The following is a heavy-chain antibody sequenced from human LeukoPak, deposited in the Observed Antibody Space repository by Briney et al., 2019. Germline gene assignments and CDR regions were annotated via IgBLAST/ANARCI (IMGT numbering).Heavy chain of an antibody. CDR3: AREQSGGYSYGRTPSDY. CDR2: INPNSGGT. Sequence: ASVKVSCKASGGTFSNYAITWVRQAPGQGLEWMGWINPNSGGTNYAQKFQGRVTMTRDTSISTAYMELSRLRSDDTAVYYCAREQSGGYSYGRTPSDYWGQGTLVTVSS. J-gene: IGHJ4*02. CDR1: GGTFSNYA. D-gene: IGHD5-18*01. V-gene: IGHV1-2*02.